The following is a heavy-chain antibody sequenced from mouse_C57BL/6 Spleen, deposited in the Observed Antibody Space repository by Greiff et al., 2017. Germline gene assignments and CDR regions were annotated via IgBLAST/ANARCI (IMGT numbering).Heavy chain of an antibody. J-gene: IGHJ4*01. D-gene: IGHD1-1*01. CDR3: ARDRDYYGSSYGAMDY. V-gene: IGHV5-16*01. Sequence: EVKVVESVGGLVQPGSSMKLSCTASGFTFSDYYMAWVRQVPEKGLEWVANINYDGSSTYYLDSLKSRFIISRDNAKNILYLQMSSLKSEDTATYYCARDRDYYGSSYGAMDYWGQGTSVTVSS. CDR1: GFTFSDYY. CDR2: INYDGSST.